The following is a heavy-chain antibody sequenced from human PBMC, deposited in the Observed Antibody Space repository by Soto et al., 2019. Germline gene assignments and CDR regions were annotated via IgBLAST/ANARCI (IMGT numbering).Heavy chain of an antibody. CDR3: ARTYYYDSSGYPY. Sequence: GESLKISCKGSGYSFTSYWIGWVRQMPGKGLEWMGSIYPGDSDTRYSPSFQGQVTISADKSISTAYLQWSSLKASDTAMYYCARTYYYDSSGYPYWGQGTLVTLSS. CDR2: IYPGDSDT. J-gene: IGHJ4*02. V-gene: IGHV5-51*01. D-gene: IGHD3-22*01. CDR1: GYSFTSYW.